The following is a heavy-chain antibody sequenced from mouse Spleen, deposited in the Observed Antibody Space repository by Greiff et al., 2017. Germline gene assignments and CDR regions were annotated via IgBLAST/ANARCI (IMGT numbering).Heavy chain of an antibody. J-gene: IGHJ1*01. V-gene: IGHV1-55*01. CDR1: GYTFTSYW. D-gene: IGHD2-2*01. CDR2: IYPGSGNT. Sequence: QVQLQQSGAELVKPGASVKMSCKASGYTFTSYWITWVKQRPGQGLEWIGDIYPGSGNTNYNEKFKSKATLTVDTSSSTAYMQLSSLTSEDSAVYYCARSGGNYGYDGGYWYFDVWGAGTTVTVSS. CDR3: ARSGGNYGYDGGYWYFDV.